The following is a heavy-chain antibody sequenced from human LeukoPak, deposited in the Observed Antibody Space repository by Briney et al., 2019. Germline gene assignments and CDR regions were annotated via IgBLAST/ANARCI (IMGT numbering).Heavy chain of an antibody. V-gene: IGHV3-23*01. CDR3: AKLYDSSGYHGMDV. D-gene: IGHD3-22*01. J-gene: IGHJ6*02. CDR1: GFTFSSYA. Sequence: GGSLRLSCAASGFTFSSYAMSWVRQAPGKGLEWVSAISGSGGSTYYADSVKGRFTISRDNSKNTLYLQMNSLRAEDTAVYYCAKLYDSSGYHGMDVWGRGTTVTVSS. CDR2: ISGSGGST.